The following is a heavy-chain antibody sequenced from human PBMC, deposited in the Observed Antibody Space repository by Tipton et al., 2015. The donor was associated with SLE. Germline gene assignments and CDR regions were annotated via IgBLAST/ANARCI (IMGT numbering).Heavy chain of an antibody. V-gene: IGHV4-61*05. Sequence: TLSLTCSVSGGSISTNLHYWAWIRQPPGKGLEWIGYIYYNGHTNYSPSLKSRVTLSVDTSKNQFSLTLSSVTAADTAVYYCARLNDATAIASFDYWGQGNLVTVSS. J-gene: IGHJ4*02. CDR3: ARLNDATAIASFDY. D-gene: IGHD2-21*02. CDR1: GGSISTNLHY. CDR2: IYYNGHT.